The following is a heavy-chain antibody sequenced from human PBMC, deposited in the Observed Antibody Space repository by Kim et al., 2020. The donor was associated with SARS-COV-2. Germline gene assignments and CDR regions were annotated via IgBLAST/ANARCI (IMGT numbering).Heavy chain of an antibody. D-gene: IGHD2-15*01. Sequence: SVKVSCRASGCTFSDFALSWVRQAPGQGPEWLGGIIPSLGTTNVPQKFQGRVTVTADESTSTAYMELSRLTSDDTAVYYCAREIVTVTTLGYFDLWGRG. V-gene: IGHV1-69*13. CDR3: AREIVTVTTLGYFDL. J-gene: IGHJ2*01. CDR2: IIPSLGTT. CDR1: GCTFSDFA.